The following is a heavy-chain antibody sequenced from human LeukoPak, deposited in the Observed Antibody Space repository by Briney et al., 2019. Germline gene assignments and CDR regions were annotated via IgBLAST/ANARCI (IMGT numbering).Heavy chain of an antibody. CDR1: GFTFDDYA. D-gene: IGHD3-22*01. Sequence: GGSLRLSCAASGFTFDDYAMHWVRHAPGKGLEWVSGISWNSGSIGYADSVKGRFTISRDNAKNSLYLQMNSLRAEDTALYYCAKGGFYDSSGYYVDYWGQGTLVTVSS. CDR2: ISWNSGSI. V-gene: IGHV3-9*01. CDR3: AKGGFYDSSGYYVDY. J-gene: IGHJ4*02.